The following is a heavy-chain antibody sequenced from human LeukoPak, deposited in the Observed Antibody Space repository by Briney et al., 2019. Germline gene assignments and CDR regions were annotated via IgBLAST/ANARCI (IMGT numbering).Heavy chain of an antibody. D-gene: IGHD6-13*01. J-gene: IGHJ6*03. V-gene: IGHV3-23*01. Sequence: PGGSLRLSCAASGFTFSSYAMSWVRQAPGKGLEWVSAISGSGGSTYYADSVKGRFTISRDNSKNTLYLQMNSLRAEDTAVYYCAKTGYSSSWYVSYYYYMDVWGKGTTVTVSS. CDR3: AKTGYSSSWYVSYYYYMDV. CDR1: GFTFSSYA. CDR2: ISGSGGST.